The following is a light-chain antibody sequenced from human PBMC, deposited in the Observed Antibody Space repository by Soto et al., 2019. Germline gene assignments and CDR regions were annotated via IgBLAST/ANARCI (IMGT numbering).Light chain of an antibody. J-gene: IGKJ2*01. CDR3: QQFNSYSAYT. CDR2: KAS. V-gene: IGKV1-5*03. CDR1: QSISDW. Sequence: DIQMTQSPSTLSASVGDRVTITCRASQSISDWLAWYQQKPGKAPKLLIYKASHLEHGVPSRFSGSGSGTEFTLTLSSLQPHDVATYDCQQFNSYSAYTFGQGTKLEIK.